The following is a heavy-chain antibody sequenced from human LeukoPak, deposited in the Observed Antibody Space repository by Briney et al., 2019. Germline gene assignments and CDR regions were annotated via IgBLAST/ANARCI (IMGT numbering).Heavy chain of an antibody. CDR1: GGSFSGYY. V-gene: IGHV4-34*01. CDR2: INHSGST. D-gene: IGHD2-8*02. Sequence: PSETLSLTCAVYGGSFSGYYWSWIRQPPGKGLEWIGEINHSGSTNYNPSLKSRLTISVDTSKNQFSLKLSSVTAADTAVYYCARVGGLLPVENAFDIWGQGTMVTVSS. J-gene: IGHJ3*02. CDR3: ARVGGLLPVENAFDI.